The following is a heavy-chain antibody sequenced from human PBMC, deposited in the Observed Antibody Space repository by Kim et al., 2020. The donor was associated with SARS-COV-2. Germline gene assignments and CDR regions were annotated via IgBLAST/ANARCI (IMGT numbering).Heavy chain of an antibody. D-gene: IGHD2-2*01. J-gene: IGHJ4*02. CDR3: ASLVVVPAATSDY. V-gene: IGHV3-48*03. Sequence: YSADTVTGRFNISRDNATNSLYLQINSLRADDTAVYYCASLVVVPAATSDYWGQGTLVTVSS.